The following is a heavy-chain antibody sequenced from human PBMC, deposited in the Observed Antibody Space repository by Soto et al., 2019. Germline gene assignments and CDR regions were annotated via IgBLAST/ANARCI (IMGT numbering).Heavy chain of an antibody. V-gene: IGHV1-18*01. CDR2: ISAYNGNT. CDR1: GYTFTSYG. CDR3: ARGARDQNYCDSSGYVDY. Sequence: ASVKVSCKASGYTFTSYGISWVRQAPGQGLEWMGWISAYNGNTNYAQKLQGRVTMTTDTSTSTAYMELRSLRSEDTAVYYCARGARDQNYCDSSGYVDYWGQGTLVTVSS. J-gene: IGHJ4*02. D-gene: IGHD3-22*01.